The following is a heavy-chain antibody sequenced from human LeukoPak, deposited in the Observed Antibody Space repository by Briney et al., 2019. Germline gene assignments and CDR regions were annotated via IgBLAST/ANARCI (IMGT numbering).Heavy chain of an antibody. CDR1: GFTFSSYG. J-gene: IGHJ1*01. D-gene: IGHD6-19*01. CDR3: AKDSGYSSGWPPAEYFQH. V-gene: IGHV3-30*18. CDR2: ISYDGSNK. Sequence: GGSLRLSCAASGFTFSSYGMHWVRQAPGKGLEWVAVISYDGSNKYYADSVRGRFTISRDNSKNTLYLQMNSLRAEDTAVYYCAKDSGYSSGWPPAEYFQHWGQGTLVTVSS.